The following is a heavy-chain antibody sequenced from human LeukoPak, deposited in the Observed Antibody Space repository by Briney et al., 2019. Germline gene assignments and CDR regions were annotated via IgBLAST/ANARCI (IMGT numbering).Heavy chain of an antibody. CDR3: VRDQYLDY. J-gene: IGHJ4*02. V-gene: IGHV3-11*01. CDR2: ISRGGNSV. Sequence: GGSLRLSCAASGFTFSDFYMNWLRQAPGKGLEWVSSISRGGNSVFYADSVKGRFTISRDNAKNSLYLQMNSLRVEDTAVYYCVRDQYLDYRGQGTLVTVSS. CDR1: GFTFSDFY.